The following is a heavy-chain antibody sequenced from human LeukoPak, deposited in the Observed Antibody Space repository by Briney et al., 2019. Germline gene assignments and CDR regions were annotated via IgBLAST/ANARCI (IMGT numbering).Heavy chain of an antibody. D-gene: IGHD6-6*01. J-gene: IGHJ4*02. CDR2: ITGSGGST. CDR1: GFTFSSYA. V-gene: IGHV3-23*01. CDR3: AKGRGTIAARSIDY. Sequence: GGSLRLSCAASGFTFSSYAMSWVRQAPGKGLEWVSIITGSGGSTYYADYADSVKGRFTISRDNSKNTLHLQMNSLRAEDTAVYYCAKGRGTIAARSIDYWGQGTLVTVSS.